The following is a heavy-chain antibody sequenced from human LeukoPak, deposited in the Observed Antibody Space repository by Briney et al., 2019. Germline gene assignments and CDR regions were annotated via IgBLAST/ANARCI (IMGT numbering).Heavy chain of an antibody. CDR3: ARVEGIAAAVFDY. D-gene: IGHD6-13*01. V-gene: IGHV4-31*03. CDR1: GGSISSGGYY. Sequence: SQTLSLTCTVSGGSISSGGYYWSWIRQHPGKGLEWIGYIYYSGSTNYNPSLKSRVTISVDTSKNQFSLKLSSVTAADTAVYYCARVEGIAAAVFDYWGQGTLVTVSS. CDR2: IYYSGST. J-gene: IGHJ4*02.